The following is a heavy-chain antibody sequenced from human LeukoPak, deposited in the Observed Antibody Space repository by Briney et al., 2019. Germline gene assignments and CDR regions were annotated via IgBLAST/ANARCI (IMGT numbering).Heavy chain of an antibody. Sequence: GGSLRPSCAVSGFTVSGNYMSWVRQAPGKGLEWVSLIYSGGTTYYADSVKGRFTISRDNSKNTLYLQMNSLRAEDTAVYYCAKCGLHTYGLYLYWGQGTLVTISS. CDR2: IYSGGTT. CDR1: GFTVSGNY. D-gene: IGHD5-18*01. J-gene: IGHJ4*02. CDR3: AKCGLHTYGLYLY. V-gene: IGHV3-53*01.